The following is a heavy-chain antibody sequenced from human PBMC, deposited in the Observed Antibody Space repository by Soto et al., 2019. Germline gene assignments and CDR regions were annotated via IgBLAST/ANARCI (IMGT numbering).Heavy chain of an antibody. J-gene: IGHJ4*02. CDR2: INHSGST. CDR3: ARGRIPGYGSGSYSYYFDY. D-gene: IGHD3-10*01. V-gene: IGHV4-34*01. Sequence: QVQLQQWGAGLLKPSETLSLTCAVYGGSFSGYYWSWIRQPPGKGLEWIGEINHSGSTNYNPSLKSRVTISVDTSKNHFSLKLSSVTAADTAVYYCARGRIPGYGSGSYSYYFDYWGQGTLVTVSS. CDR1: GGSFSGYY.